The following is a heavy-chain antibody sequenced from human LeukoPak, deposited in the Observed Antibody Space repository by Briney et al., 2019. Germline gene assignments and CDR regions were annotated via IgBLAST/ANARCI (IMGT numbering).Heavy chain of an antibody. Sequence: SETLSLTCAVSGGSISSGGYSWSWIRQPPGKGLEWIGYIYHSGSTYYNPSLKSRVTISVDRSKNQFSLKLSSVTAADTAVYYCARVRRWFGGRYGMDVWGQGTTVTVSS. J-gene: IGHJ6*02. D-gene: IGHD3-10*01. CDR1: GGSISSGGYS. V-gene: IGHV4-30-2*01. CDR2: IYHSGST. CDR3: ARVRRWFGGRYGMDV.